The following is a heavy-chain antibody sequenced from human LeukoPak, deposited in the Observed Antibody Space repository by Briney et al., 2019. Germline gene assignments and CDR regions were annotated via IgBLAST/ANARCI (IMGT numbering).Heavy chain of an antibody. J-gene: IGHJ4*02. CDR1: GGSITMSNLY. Sequence: SEALSLTCTFSGGSITMSNLYWVGMRQTPGKGLVWWGSIYYDGTSYYHPSLKNRVNFSVDTSKNQFSLKMTSVTAADTAVYYCARRIAVAGMGRMGGSGEDYWGEGTLVTVSS. CDR2: IYYDGTS. D-gene: IGHD6-19*01. V-gene: IGHV4-39*01. CDR3: ARRIAVAGMGRMGGSGEDY.